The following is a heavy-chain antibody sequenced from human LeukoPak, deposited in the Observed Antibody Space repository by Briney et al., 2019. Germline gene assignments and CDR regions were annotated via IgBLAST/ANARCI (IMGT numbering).Heavy chain of an antibody. CDR1: GGSISSGGYS. J-gene: IGHJ5*02. D-gene: IGHD3-10*01. CDR2: IYHSGST. V-gene: IGHV4-30-2*01. CDR3: ARVCGPVTMVRGVDNWFDP. Sequence: KPSETLSLTCAVSGGSISSGGYSWSWIRQPPGKGLEWIGYIYHSGSTYYNPSLKSRVTISVDRSKNQFSLKLSSVTAADTAVYYCARVCGPVTMVRGVDNWFDPWGQGTLVTVSS.